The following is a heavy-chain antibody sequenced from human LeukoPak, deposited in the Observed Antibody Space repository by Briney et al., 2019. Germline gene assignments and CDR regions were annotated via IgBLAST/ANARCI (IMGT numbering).Heavy chain of an antibody. CDR2: INWNGGST. J-gene: IGHJ3*02. V-gene: IGHV3-20*04. D-gene: IGHD3-16*02. CDR1: GFNFDDYG. CDR3: ARDETFWGSYRYAFDI. Sequence: GGSLRLSCAASGFNFDDYGMSWVRQAPGKGLEWVSGINWNGGSTGYADSVKGRFTISRDNAKNSLYLQMNSLRAEDTAVYYCARDETFWGSYRYAFDIWGQGTMVTVSS.